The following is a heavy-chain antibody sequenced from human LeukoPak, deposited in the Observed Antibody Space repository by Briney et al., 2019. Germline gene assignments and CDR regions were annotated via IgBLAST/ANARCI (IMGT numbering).Heavy chain of an antibody. CDR1: GYIFSGYY. V-gene: IGHV1-2*02. CDR2: INPNSGGT. Sequence: ASVEVSCKASGYIFSGYYMHWVRQAPGQGLEWMGWINPNSGGTNYAQKFQGRVTMTGDTSISTAYMELSSLRSEDTAVYYCARELTERILGVVIAYYFDYWGQGTLVTVSS. CDR3: ARELTERILGVVIAYYFDY. D-gene: IGHD3-3*01. J-gene: IGHJ4*02.